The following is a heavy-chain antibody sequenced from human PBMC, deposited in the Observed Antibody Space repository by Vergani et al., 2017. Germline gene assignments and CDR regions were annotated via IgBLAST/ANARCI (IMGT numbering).Heavy chain of an antibody. V-gene: IGHV3-30*02. D-gene: IGHD2-15*01. J-gene: IGHJ6*02. Sequence: QVHLVESGGGVVQPGRSLTLSCVASGFTFSSYGMHWVRQAPGKGLEWVAFIRYDGSNKYYADSVKGRFTISRDNSKNTLYLQMNSLRAEDTAVYYCAKDFLRVVVAAPSYGMDVWGQGTTVTVSS. CDR3: AKDFLRVVVAAPSYGMDV. CDR1: GFTFSSYG. CDR2: IRYDGSNK.